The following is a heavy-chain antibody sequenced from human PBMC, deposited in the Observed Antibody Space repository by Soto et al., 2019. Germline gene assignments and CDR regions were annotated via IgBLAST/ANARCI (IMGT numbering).Heavy chain of an antibody. Sequence: QITLNESGPTVVRPTETLTLTCRFSGFSLTTSGVGVGWIRQSPGTAPEWLALIYWDDDKRYSASLKSRLTITKHTSKNQVVLTVSDLDPTDTATYYCAHRVLRTVFGLVTTTAIYVDFCGQGTPVAVSS. J-gene: IGHJ4*02. CDR3: AHRVLRTVFGLVTTTAIYVDF. D-gene: IGHD3-3*01. CDR1: GFSLTTSGVG. V-gene: IGHV2-5*02. CDR2: IYWDDDK.